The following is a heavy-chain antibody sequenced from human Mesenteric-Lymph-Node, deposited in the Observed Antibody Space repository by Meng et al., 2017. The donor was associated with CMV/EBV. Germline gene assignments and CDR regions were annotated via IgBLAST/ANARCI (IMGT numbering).Heavy chain of an antibody. CDR2: MNPNSGNT. J-gene: IGHJ6*02. D-gene: IGHD2-2*01. CDR3: ARHKPYFKRFYIVVVPAAIYGMDV. V-gene: IGHV1-8*01. CDR1: GYTFTSYD. Sequence: ASVKVSCKASGYTFTSYDINWVRQATGQGLEWMGWMNPNSGNTGYAQKFQGRVTMTRNTSISTAYMELSSLRSEDTAVYYCARHKPYFKRFYIVVVPAAIYGMDVWGQGTTVTVSS.